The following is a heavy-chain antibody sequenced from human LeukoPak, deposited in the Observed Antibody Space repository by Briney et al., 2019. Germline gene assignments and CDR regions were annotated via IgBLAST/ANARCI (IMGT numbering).Heavy chain of an antibody. Sequence: ASVKVSCKASGYTFTSYGISWVRQAPGQGLEWMGWISAYNGNTNYAQKLQGRVTMTTDTSTSTAYMELRSLRSDDTAVYYCARDAMVRGNIIYYYGMDVWGQGTMVTVSS. CDR3: ARDAMVRGNIIYYYGMDV. V-gene: IGHV1-18*01. CDR1: GYTFTSYG. CDR2: ISAYNGNT. J-gene: IGHJ6*02. D-gene: IGHD3-10*01.